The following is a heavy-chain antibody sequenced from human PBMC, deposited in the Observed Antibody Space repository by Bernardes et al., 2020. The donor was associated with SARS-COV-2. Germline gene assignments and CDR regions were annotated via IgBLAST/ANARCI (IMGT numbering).Heavy chain of an antibody. CDR2: ISSNSAYI. D-gene: IGHD5-12*01. CDR1: GFTFSRYS. J-gene: IGHJ4*02. CDR3: ARAGKGGVYDNLPDDY. V-gene: IGHV3-21*01. Sequence: GSLRLSCAASGFTFSRYSMNWVRQAPGKGLEWVSCISSNSAYIYYADSVKGRFTISRDNSKNSLYLQMNSLRGEDTAVYYCARAGKGGVYDNLPDDYWGQGNLVTVSS.